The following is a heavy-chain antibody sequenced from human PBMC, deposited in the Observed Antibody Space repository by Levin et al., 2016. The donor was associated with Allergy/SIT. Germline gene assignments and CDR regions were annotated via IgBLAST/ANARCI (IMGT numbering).Heavy chain of an antibody. CDR3: ARSRGDDSSGYYPDY. CDR2: IYPGDSDT. J-gene: IGHJ4*02. D-gene: IGHD3-22*01. V-gene: IGHV5-51*01. CDR1: GYSFTSYW. Sequence: GGSLRLSCKGSGYSFTSYWIGWVRQMPGKGLEWMGIIYPGDSDTRYSPSFQGQVTISADKSISTAYLQWSSLKASDTAMYYCARSRGDDSSGYYPDYWGQGTLVTVSS.